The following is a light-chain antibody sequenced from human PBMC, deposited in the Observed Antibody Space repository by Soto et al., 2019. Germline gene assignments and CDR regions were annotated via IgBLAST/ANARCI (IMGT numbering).Light chain of an antibody. CDR1: NIGTES. J-gene: IGLJ3*02. V-gene: IGLV3-21*02. CDR3: QVWDSTNDHQV. Sequence: SSELTQPPSVSVAPGQTARITCGGNNIGTESVHWYQQRPGQAPVLVVYDDSDRPSGIPERFSGSNSGNTATLTISRVDAGDEADYYCQVWDSTNDHQVFGGGTKVTVL. CDR2: DDS.